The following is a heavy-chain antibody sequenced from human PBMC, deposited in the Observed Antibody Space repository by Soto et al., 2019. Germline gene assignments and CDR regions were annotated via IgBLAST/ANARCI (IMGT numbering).Heavy chain of an antibody. CDR1: GFTFSSYG. D-gene: IGHD5-18*01. CDR3: AKDRGGYSYGYRHYYYGMDV. CDR2: ISYDGSNK. V-gene: IGHV3-30*18. Sequence: QVQLVESGGGVVQPGRSLRLSCAASGFTFSSYGMHWVRQAPGKGLEWVAVISYDGSNKYYADSEKGRFTISRDNSKNTLYLQMNRLRAEDTAVYYCAKDRGGYSYGYRHYYYGMDVWGQGTTVTVSS. J-gene: IGHJ6*02.